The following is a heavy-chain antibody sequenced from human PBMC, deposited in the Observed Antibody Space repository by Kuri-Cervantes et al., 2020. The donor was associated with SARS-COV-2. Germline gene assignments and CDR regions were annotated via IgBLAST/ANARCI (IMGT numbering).Heavy chain of an antibody. CDR3: AESMSIAAPASDY. D-gene: IGHD6-13*01. Sequence: GESLKISCAASGFIFSGYCMTWVRQAPGKGLEWVANIKQDGSEEYYVDSVKGRFTISRDNAKNSLYLQMNSLRADDTAVYYCAESMSIAAPASDYWGQGTLVTVSS. CDR2: IKQDGSEE. V-gene: IGHV3-7*03. CDR1: GFIFSGYC. J-gene: IGHJ4*02.